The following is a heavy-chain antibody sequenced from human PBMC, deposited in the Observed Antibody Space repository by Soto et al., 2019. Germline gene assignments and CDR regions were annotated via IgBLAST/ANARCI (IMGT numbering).Heavy chain of an antibody. J-gene: IGHJ4*02. V-gene: IGHV4-59*12. D-gene: IGHD4-4*01. Sequence: SETLSLTCTVSGGSISSYYWSWIRQPPGKGLEWIGYIYYSGSTYYNPSLKSRVTISVDTSKNQFSLKLSSVTAADTAVYYCARVCTVTTRYYFDYWGQGTLVTVSS. CDR2: IYYSGST. CDR1: GGSISSYY. CDR3: ARVCTVTTRYYFDY.